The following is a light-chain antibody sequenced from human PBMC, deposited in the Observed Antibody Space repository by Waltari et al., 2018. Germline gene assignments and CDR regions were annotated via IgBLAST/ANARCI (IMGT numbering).Light chain of an antibody. CDR3: QSYDSTLSGWV. Sequence: QSVLTQPPSVSGAPGQRVTISCTGSSFNIGAGYDVPWYQQFPGAAPKLPIYGNSNRPSGVPDRFSASKSGISASLAIAGLQAEDEADYYCQSYDSTLSGWVFGGGTKLTVL. CDR1: SFNIGAGYD. J-gene: IGLJ2*01. CDR2: GNS. V-gene: IGLV1-40*01.